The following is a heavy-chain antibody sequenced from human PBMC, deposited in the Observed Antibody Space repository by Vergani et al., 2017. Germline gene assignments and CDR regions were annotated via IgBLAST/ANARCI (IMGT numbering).Heavy chain of an antibody. Sequence: EVQLVESGGRLVQPGGSLRLSCAASGFTFSSYWMSWVRQAPGKGLEWVANIKQDGSEKYYVDSVKGRFTISRDNAKNSLYLQMNSLRAEDTAVYYCAXDLRGSYYYYYVDVGGKGTTVTVSS. CDR1: GFTFSSYW. J-gene: IGHJ6*03. CDR3: AXDLRGSYYYYYVDV. V-gene: IGHV3-7*01. D-gene: IGHD3-16*01. CDR2: IKQDGSEK.